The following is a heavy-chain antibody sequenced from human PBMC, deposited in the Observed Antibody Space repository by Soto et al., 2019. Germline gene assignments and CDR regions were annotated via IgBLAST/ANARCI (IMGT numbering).Heavy chain of an antibody. CDR1: GVTFGSYG. CDR3: ARDEEDGKHHSYSVMAV. V-gene: IGHV3-30-3*01. Sequence: GLLRHSCAASGVTFGSYGIHWVRQDTGKGLEWVAVISYDGSNKYYADSVKGRFTISRNNSKNTLYLQMNSLRAEDTAVYYCARDEEDGKHHSYSVMAVWGKGTTVTVSS. J-gene: IGHJ6*04. CDR2: ISYDGSNK.